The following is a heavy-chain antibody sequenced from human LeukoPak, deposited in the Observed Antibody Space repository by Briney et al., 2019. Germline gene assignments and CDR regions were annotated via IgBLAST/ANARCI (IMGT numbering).Heavy chain of an antibody. CDR3: LRGDRRDY. V-gene: IGHV3-21*06. CDR1: GFTFNTYT. J-gene: IGHJ4*02. CDR2: LDSSGAYI. Sequence: GGSLRLSCAASGFTFNTYTMNWPRQAPGKGLEWLSSLDSSGAYIFYADSVKGRFIISRDNAKNSLYLQMNSLRVEDTDVYYCLRGDRRDYWGQGTLVTVSS.